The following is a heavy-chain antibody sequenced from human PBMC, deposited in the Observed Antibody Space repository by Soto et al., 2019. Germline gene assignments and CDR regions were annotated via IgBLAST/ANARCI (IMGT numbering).Heavy chain of an antibody. V-gene: IGHV3-30-3*01. J-gene: IGHJ6*02. CDR2: ISYDGSTK. D-gene: IGHD2-2*01. CDR1: GFTFSAYA. CDR3: ARDTVTSLTPYQGFYYYGMDV. Sequence: GGSLRLSCAASGFTFSAYAMHWVRQAPGKGLEWLAVISYDGSTKFYADTVKGRFTISRGNSKNTLYLQMNSLRAEDSGIYYCARDTVTSLTPYQGFYYYGMDVWGQGTTVTVSS.